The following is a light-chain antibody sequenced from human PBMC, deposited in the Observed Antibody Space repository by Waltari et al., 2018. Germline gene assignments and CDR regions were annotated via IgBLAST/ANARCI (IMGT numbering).Light chain of an antibody. CDR1: RGHSSNI. V-gene: IGLV4-69*01. CDR3: QTGGHGTWV. J-gene: IGLJ3*02. CDR2: VNSDGSN. Sequence: QLVVTQSPSASASLGASVKLTCTLSRGHSSNIIAWLQQQPEKGPRYLMKVNSDGSNSRGDEIPDRFSGSSSGAERHLTISSLQAEDEADYYCQTGGHGTWVFGGGTKLTVL.